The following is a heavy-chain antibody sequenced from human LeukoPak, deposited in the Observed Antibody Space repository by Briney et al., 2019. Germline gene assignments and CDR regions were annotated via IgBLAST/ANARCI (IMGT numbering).Heavy chain of an antibody. V-gene: IGHV3-30*02. Sequence: GGSLRLSCAASGFIFNNYGLHWVRQAPGKGLEWVAFIPFDGSNNYYADSVKGRFTISRDKSANMLYLQMNSLRAEDTAIYYCATERASDGYYYYMDVWGKGTTVTVSS. D-gene: IGHD1-1*01. CDR1: GFIFNNYG. CDR3: ATERASDGYYYYMDV. CDR2: IPFDGSNN. J-gene: IGHJ6*03.